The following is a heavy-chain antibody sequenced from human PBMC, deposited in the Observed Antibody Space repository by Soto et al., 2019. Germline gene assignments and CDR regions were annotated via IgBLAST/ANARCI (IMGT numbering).Heavy chain of an antibody. CDR2: INHSGST. Sequence: QVQLQQWGAGLLKPSETLSLTCAVYCGSFSSYYWSWIRQPPGKGLEWIGEINHSGSTNYNPSLKSRVTMSVDTSKNQFSLKLSSVTAADTAVYYCARTSRFDCWGQETLVTVSS. CDR3: ARTSRFDC. V-gene: IGHV4-34*01. J-gene: IGHJ4*02. D-gene: IGHD6-6*01. CDR1: CGSFSSYY.